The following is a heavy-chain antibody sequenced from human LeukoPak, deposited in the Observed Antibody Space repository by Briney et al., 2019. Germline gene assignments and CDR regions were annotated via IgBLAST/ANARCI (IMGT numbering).Heavy chain of an antibody. CDR2: ISYDGSNK. V-gene: IGHV3-30-3*01. J-gene: IGHJ4*02. D-gene: IGHD3-22*01. CDR3: ARVDSSGYYDNFDY. Sequence: GGSLRLSCAASGFTFSSYAMRWVRQAPGKGLEWVAVISYDGSNKYYADSVKGRFTISRDNSKNTLYLQMNSLRAEDTAVYYCARVDSSGYYDNFDYWGQGTLVTVSS. CDR1: GFTFSSYA.